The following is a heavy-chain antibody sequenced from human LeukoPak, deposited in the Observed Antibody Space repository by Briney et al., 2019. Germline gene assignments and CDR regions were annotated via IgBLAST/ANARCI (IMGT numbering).Heavy chain of an antibody. CDR2: ISGSGASA. CDR3: ARVNGLYYFDY. V-gene: IGHV3-23*01. Sequence: GGSLRLSCAASGFTFSSYAMSWVRQTPGKGLEWVSGISGSGASAYYADSVTGRFTISRDNSKNTVYLQMNSLRAEDTAVYYCARVNGLYYFDYWGQGTLVTVSS. CDR1: GFTFSSYA. J-gene: IGHJ4*02. D-gene: IGHD3-16*01.